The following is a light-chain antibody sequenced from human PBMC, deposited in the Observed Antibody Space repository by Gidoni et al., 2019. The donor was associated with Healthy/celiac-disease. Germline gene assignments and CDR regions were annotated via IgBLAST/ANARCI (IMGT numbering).Light chain of an antibody. Sequence: DIQLTQSPSSLSASVGDRVTITCRASQSISSYLNWYQQKPGKAPKLLIYAASSLQSGVPSRFSGSGSGTDCTLTISSLQPEDFATYYWQQSYRNPLTFGPGTKVDIK. J-gene: IGKJ3*01. CDR1: QSISSY. V-gene: IGKV1-39*01. CDR3: QQSYRNPLT. CDR2: AAS.